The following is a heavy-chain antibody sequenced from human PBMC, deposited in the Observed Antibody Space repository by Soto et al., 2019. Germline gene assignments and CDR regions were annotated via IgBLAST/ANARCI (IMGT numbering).Heavy chain of an antibody. CDR1: GFAVSSCA. CDR2: ISVAAGSA. J-gene: IGHJ3*01. V-gene: IGHV3-23*01. CDR3: ARPYGGKIGDAPDL. Sequence: PGGSLRLSCVASGFAVSSCATSWVRQVPGKGLEWVSTISVAAGSAYYVDSVKGRSTISRDNSKKTLYLQMNSLRAEDSAVYYCARPYGGKIGDAPDLWGQGTMVTV. D-gene: IGHD4-17*01.